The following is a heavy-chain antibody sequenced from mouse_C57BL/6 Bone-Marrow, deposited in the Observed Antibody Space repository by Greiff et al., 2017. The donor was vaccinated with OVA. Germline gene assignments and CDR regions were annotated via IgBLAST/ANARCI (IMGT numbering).Heavy chain of an antibody. Sequence: QVQLQQSGAELARPGASVKLSCKASGYTFTSYGISWVKQSPGQGLEWIGEIYPRSGNTYYNEKFKGKATLTADKSSNTAYMELRSLTSEDSAVYFCARSTYDGYYVAWFAYWGQGTLVTVSA. D-gene: IGHD2-3*01. CDR1: GYTFTSYG. CDR2: IYPRSGNT. J-gene: IGHJ3*01. CDR3: ARSTYDGYYVAWFAY. V-gene: IGHV1-81*01.